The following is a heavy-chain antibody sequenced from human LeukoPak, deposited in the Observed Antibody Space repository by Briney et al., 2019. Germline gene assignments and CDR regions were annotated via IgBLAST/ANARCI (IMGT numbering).Heavy chain of an antibody. V-gene: IGHV4-61*01. J-gene: IGHJ3*02. CDR2: IYYSGST. D-gene: IGHD3-10*01. Sequence: PSETLSLTCTVSSGSVSSGSYYWSWIRQPPGKGLEWIGYIYYSGSTNYNPSLKSRVTISVDTSKNQFSLKLSSVTAADTAVYYCARKDPSGTYGAFDIWGQGTMVTVSS. CDR1: SGSVSSGSYY. CDR3: ARKDPSGTYGAFDI.